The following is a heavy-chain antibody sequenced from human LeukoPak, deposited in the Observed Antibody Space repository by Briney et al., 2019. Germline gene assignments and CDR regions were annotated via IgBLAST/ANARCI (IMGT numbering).Heavy chain of an antibody. J-gene: IGHJ5*02. CDR2: INPSGGST. CDR1: GYTFTSYY. Sequence: GASVKVSCKASGYTFTSYYMHWVRQPPGQGLEWMGIINPSGGSTSYAQKFQGRVTMTRDTSTSTVYMELSSLRSGDTAAYYCARGRATIFGVVIIRWGAWGQGTLVTVSS. CDR3: ARGRATIFGVVIIRWGA. D-gene: IGHD3-3*01. V-gene: IGHV1-46*01.